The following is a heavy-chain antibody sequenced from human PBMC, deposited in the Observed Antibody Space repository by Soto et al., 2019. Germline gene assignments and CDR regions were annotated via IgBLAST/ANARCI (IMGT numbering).Heavy chain of an antibody. V-gene: IGHV4-34*01. CDR1: GGSFSGYY. J-gene: IGHJ6*02. D-gene: IGHD4-17*01. Sequence: SETLSHTCAVYGGSFSGYYWSWIRQPPGKGLEWIGEINHSGSTNYNPSLKSRVTISVDTSKNQFSLKLSSVTAADTAVYYCARDAVTTFYYYYYGMDVWGQGTTVTVSS. CDR3: ARDAVTTFYYYYYGMDV. CDR2: INHSGST.